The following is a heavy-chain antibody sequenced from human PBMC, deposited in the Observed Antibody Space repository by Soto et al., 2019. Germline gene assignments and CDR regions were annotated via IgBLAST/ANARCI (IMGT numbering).Heavy chain of an antibody. V-gene: IGHV2-5*02. D-gene: IGHD3-22*01. J-gene: IGHJ4*02. CDR3: AHRPPDSSGYYYRDFDY. Sequence: QITLKESGPTLVKPTQTLTLTCTFSGFSLSTSGVGVGWIRQPPGKALEWLALIYWDDDKRYSPSLKSRLTITKDTSKNQVVLTMTNMDPVDTATYYCAHRPPDSSGYYYRDFDYWGQGTLVTVSS. CDR2: IYWDDDK. CDR1: GFSLSTSGVG.